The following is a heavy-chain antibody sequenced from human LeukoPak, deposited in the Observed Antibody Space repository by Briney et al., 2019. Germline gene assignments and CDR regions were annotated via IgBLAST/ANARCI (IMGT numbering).Heavy chain of an antibody. CDR1: GFTFSSYW. D-gene: IGHD3-16*02. CDR2: IKQDGSEK. J-gene: IGHJ5*02. V-gene: IGHV3-7*03. Sequence: GGSLRLSCAASGFTFSSYWMSWVRQAPGKGLEWVANIKQDGSEKYYVDSVKGRFTISRDNAKNSLYLQMNSLRAEDTALYYCARAYDYVWGSYRYTWFDPWGQGTLVTASS. CDR3: ARAYDYVWGSYRYTWFDP.